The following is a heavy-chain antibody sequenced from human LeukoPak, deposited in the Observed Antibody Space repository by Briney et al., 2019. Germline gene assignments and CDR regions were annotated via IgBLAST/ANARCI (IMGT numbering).Heavy chain of an antibody. CDR3: ARTYYYGSGSYPFDY. V-gene: IGHV5-51*01. D-gene: IGHD3-10*01. CDR1: GYSFTSYW. CDR2: IYPGDSDT. J-gene: IGHJ4*02. Sequence: GESLKISCKGSGYSFTSYWIGWVRQMPGKGLEWMGFIYPGDSDTRYSPSFQGQVTISADKSISTAYLQWSSLKASDTAMYYCARTYYYGSGSYPFDYWGQGTLVTVSS.